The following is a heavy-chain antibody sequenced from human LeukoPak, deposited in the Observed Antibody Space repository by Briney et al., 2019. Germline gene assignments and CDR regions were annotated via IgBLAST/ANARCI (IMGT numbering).Heavy chain of an antibody. D-gene: IGHD6-19*01. V-gene: IGHV5-51*01. Sequence: GESLKISCKGSEYSFTSYWIGWVRQMPGKGLEWMGIIYCGDSDTRYSPSFQGQVTISADKSISTAYLQWSSLKASDTAMYYCARRIAVAGRYYFDYWGQGTLVTVSS. J-gene: IGHJ4*02. CDR3: ARRIAVAGRYYFDY. CDR2: IYCGDSDT. CDR1: EYSFTSYW.